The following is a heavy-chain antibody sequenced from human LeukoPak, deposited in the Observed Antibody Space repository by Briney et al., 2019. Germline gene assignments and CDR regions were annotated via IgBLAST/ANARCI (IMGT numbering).Heavy chain of an antibody. Sequence: ASVKVSCKASGYTFTSYGISEVRPAPGQGVEWMGWLSAYNGNTNYAKKLQGRVTMTTDTSTSTAYMELRSLRSDDTGVYYCARGRDSSGYYYLRYYYYYYMDVWGTGTTGTVSS. CDR3: ARGRDSSGYYYLRYYYYYYMDV. V-gene: IGHV1-18*04. J-gene: IGHJ6*03. CDR1: GYTFTSYG. CDR2: LSAYNGNT. D-gene: IGHD3-22*01.